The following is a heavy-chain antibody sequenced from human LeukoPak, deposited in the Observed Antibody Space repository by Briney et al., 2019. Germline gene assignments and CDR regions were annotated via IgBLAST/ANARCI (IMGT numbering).Heavy chain of an antibody. V-gene: IGHV4-59*08. CDR3: ARLGTYYDILTGYLQLDY. Sequence: NPSETLSLTCTVSGGSISSYYWSWIRQPPGEGLEWIGYIYYSGSTNYNPSLKSRVTISVDTSKNQFSLKLSSVTAADTAVYYCARLGTYYDILTGYLQLDYWGRGTLVTVSS. D-gene: IGHD3-9*01. CDR2: IYYSGST. J-gene: IGHJ4*02. CDR1: GGSISSYY.